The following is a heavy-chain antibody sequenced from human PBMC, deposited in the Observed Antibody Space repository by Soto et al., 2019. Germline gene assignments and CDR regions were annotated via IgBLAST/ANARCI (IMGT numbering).Heavy chain of an antibody. CDR2: IYPSDSDT. D-gene: IGHD3-22*01. CDR1: GYTFTIHW. CDR3: ARLTTYYYDTSGYGMDV. Sequence: PGESLKISCEGFGYTFTIHWIAWVRQTPGKGLEWMGIIYPSDSDTRYSPSFEGQVTISADKSISTAYLQWSSPKASDSAKYYCARLTTYYYDTSGYGMDVWGQGTTVTVSS. V-gene: IGHV5-51*01. J-gene: IGHJ6*02.